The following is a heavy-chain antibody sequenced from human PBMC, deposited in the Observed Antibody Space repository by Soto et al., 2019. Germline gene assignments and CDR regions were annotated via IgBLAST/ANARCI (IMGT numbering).Heavy chain of an antibody. CDR1: GFTFSIFA. CDR2: ISGSGDGT. Sequence: PGGSMRLSSAASGFTFSIFALSWVRQATGKGLEWVSAISGSGDGTDYADSVKGRFTISRDNSKNTLYLQMNSLRAEDTAVYYCAGPGYSSQDYWGQGALVTVSS. V-gene: IGHV3-23*01. J-gene: IGHJ4*02. D-gene: IGHD5-18*01. CDR3: AGPGYSSQDY.